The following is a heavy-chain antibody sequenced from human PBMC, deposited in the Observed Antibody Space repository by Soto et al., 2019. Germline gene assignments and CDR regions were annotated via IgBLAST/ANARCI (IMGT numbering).Heavy chain of an antibody. D-gene: IGHD3-22*01. Sequence: SVKVSCKGSGGTFSSYAISWVRQAPGQGLEWMGGIIPIFGTANYAQKFQGRVTITADESTSTAYMELSSLRYEDTAVYYCAGPSDYYDCSGPFDYWGQGTLVTVSS. V-gene: IGHV1-69*13. CDR2: IIPIFGTA. CDR1: GGTFSSYA. CDR3: AGPSDYYDCSGPFDY. J-gene: IGHJ4*02.